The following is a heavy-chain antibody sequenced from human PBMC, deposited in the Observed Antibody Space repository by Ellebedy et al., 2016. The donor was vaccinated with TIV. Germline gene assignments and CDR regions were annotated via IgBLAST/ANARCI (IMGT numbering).Heavy chain of an antibody. J-gene: IGHJ1*01. CDR1: GYTFTSSA. Sequence: AASVKVSCKASGYTFTSSAISWVRQAPGQGLEWMGWISAYNGNTNYAQRLQGRVTMTTDTSTSTAYMELRSLRSDDTAVYYCAKTDGGTWYLQKWGRGTVVSVSS. V-gene: IGHV1-18*01. CDR2: ISAYNGNT. D-gene: IGHD6-13*01. CDR3: AKTDGGTWYLQK.